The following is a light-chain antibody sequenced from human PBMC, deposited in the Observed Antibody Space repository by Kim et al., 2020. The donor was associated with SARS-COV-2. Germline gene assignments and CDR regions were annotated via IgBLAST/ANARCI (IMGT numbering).Light chain of an antibody. V-gene: IGKV3-11*01. CDR3: QQRSNWPWT. Sequence: EIVLTQSPATLSLSPGERATLSCRASQSVSSYLAWYQQKPGQAPRLLIYDASNRATGIPARFSGSWSGTDFTLTISSLEPDDFAVYYCQQRSNWPWTFGQGTKVDIK. CDR1: QSVSSY. CDR2: DAS. J-gene: IGKJ1*01.